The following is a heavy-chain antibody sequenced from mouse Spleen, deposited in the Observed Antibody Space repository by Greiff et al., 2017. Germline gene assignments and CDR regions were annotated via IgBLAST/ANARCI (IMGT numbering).Heavy chain of an antibody. D-gene: IGHD1-2*01. Sequence: VQLQQPGAELVKPGASVKLSCKASGYTFTSYWMHWVKQRPGRGLEWIGRIDPNSGGTKYNEKFKSKATLTVDKPSSTAYMQLSSLTSEDSAVYYCARGDSLLRPREWYFDVWGAGTTVTVSS. V-gene: IGHV1-72*01. J-gene: IGHJ1*01. CDR1: GYTFTSYW. CDR2: IDPNSGGT. CDR3: ARGDSLLRPREWYFDV.